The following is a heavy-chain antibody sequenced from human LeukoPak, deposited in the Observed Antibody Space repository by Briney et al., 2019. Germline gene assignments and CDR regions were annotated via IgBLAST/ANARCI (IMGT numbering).Heavy chain of an antibody. CDR2: IKQDGSEI. J-gene: IGHJ4*02. V-gene: IGHV3-7*04. Sequence: GGSLRLSCAASGFTFSSYWMSWVRQAPGKGLEWVANIKQDGSEIYYVDSVKGRFTISRDNAKNSLYLQMNSLRAEDTAVYYCARVDSSSWYDYFDYWGQGTLVTVSS. D-gene: IGHD6-13*01. CDR3: ARVDSSSWYDYFDY. CDR1: GFTFSSYW.